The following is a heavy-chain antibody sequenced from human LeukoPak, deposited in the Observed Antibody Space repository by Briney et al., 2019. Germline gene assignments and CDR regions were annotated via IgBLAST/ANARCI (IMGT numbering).Heavy chain of an antibody. D-gene: IGHD4-17*01. J-gene: IGHJ4*02. CDR1: GASTSTKSYY. CDR2: IYYNGNT. CDR3: ARGLSYGDYFDY. Sequence: PSETLSLTCTVSGASTSTKSYYWGWIRRSPGKGLEWIGSIYYNGNTYYNPSLKSRVTISVDTSKNLFSLNMTSVTAADRAVYYCARGLSYGDYFDYWGRGTLVPVSS. V-gene: IGHV4-39*02.